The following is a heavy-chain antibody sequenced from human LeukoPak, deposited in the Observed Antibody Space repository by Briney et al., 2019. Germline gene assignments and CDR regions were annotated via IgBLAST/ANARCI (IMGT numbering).Heavy chain of an antibody. J-gene: IGHJ4*02. CDR3: ARDPRGNYFDY. CDR2: IKQDGSEK. Sequence: GGSLRLSCVASGFTFSSSWMSWVRQAPGKGLEWVANIKQDGSEKSYVESVRGRFTISRDNAKNSLYLQLNSLRAEDTAVYYCARDPRGNYFDYWGQGTLVTVSS. CDR1: GFTFSSSW. V-gene: IGHV3-7*03. D-gene: IGHD3-16*01.